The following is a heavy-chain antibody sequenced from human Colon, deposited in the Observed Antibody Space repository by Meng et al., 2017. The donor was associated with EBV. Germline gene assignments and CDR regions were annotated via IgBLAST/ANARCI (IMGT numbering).Heavy chain of an antibody. CDR3: AAKHGGELLFYFDY. V-gene: IGHV3-30*19. D-gene: IGHD2-21*02. CDR2: ISSDGSNK. CDR1: GFSFRSYS. Sequence: QVQWVEAGGGVVQPGTSLSTACAASGFSFRSYSMNWVRQAPGKGLEWVGVISSDGSNKYYGDSVKGRFTIFRDNSKNTVYLQMNSPRADDTAIYYCAAKHGGELLFYFDYWGQGTLVTVSS. J-gene: IGHJ4*02.